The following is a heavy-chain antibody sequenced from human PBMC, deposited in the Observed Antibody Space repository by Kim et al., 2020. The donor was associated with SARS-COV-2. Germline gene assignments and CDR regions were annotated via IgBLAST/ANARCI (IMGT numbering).Heavy chain of an antibody. CDR3: TKYSGRNPFDY. J-gene: IGHJ4*02. CDR1: GYTFTSYF. V-gene: IGHV1-46*01. Sequence: ASVKVSCKASGYTFTSYFMHWVRQAPGQGLEWMGIINTSDGITNHAQKFQGRVTMTRDTSTSTVYMELSSLRSEDTAVYYCTKYSGRNPFDYWGQGTLVTVSS. CDR2: INTSDGIT. D-gene: IGHD1-26*01.